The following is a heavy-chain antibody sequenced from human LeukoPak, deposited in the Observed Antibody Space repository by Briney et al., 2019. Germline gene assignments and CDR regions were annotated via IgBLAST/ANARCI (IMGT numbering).Heavy chain of an antibody. V-gene: IGHV1-18*01. CDR1: GYTFTSYG. Sequence: ASVKVSCKASGYTFTSYGISWVRQAPGKGLEWMGWISAYNGNTNYAQKLQGRVTMTTDTSTSTAYMELRSLRSDDTAVYYCARDPGEQQLALFDYWGQGTLVTVSS. CDR3: ARDPGEQQLALFDY. CDR2: ISAYNGNT. D-gene: IGHD6-13*01. J-gene: IGHJ4*02.